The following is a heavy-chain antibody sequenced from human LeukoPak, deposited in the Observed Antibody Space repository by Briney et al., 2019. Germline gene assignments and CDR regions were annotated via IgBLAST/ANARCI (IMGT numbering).Heavy chain of an antibody. D-gene: IGHD3-22*01. CDR1: GGVNSRHY. Sequence: PSETLSLTRSVSGGVNSRHYWTWLRQPPGKGLEWIGYIYLSENTNYNPTLRSRVSMSVDTSKSQFSLNLRSVTAADTAVYYCARELNYFDSSGYPGPSYFDYWGPGALVTVSS. J-gene: IGHJ4*02. CDR3: ARELNYFDSSGYPGPSYFDY. CDR2: IYLSENT. V-gene: IGHV4-59*11.